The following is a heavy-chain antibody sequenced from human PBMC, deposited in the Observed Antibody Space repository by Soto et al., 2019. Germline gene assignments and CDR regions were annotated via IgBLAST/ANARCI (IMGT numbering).Heavy chain of an antibody. V-gene: IGHV4-39*01. CDR1: GGSISSSSFH. Sequence: QLQLQESGPGLVKPSETLSLTCTVSGGSISSSSFHWGWIRQPPRKGLEWIRSIYSSGSTYYSPSLKSRVTISVGTSKNQFSLKLSSVTAADTAVYYCTRRERAAGTDWWFDPWGQGTLVTVSS. CDR3: TRRERAAGTDWWFDP. J-gene: IGHJ5*02. D-gene: IGHD6-13*01. CDR2: IYSSGST.